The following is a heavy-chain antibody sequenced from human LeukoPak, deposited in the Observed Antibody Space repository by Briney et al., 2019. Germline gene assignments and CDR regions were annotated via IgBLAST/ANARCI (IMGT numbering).Heavy chain of an antibody. CDR1: GGSISSGGYY. V-gene: IGHV4-30-2*01. CDR2: IYHSGST. J-gene: IGHJ5*02. Sequence: SETLSLTCTVSGGSISSGGYYWSWIRQPPGKGLEWIGYIYHSGSTYYNPSLKSRVTISVDRSKNQFSLKLSSVTAADTAVYYCAGSTYYDFWSGYYVWRWFDPWGQGTLVTVSS. D-gene: IGHD3-3*01. CDR3: AGSTYYDFWSGYYVWRWFDP.